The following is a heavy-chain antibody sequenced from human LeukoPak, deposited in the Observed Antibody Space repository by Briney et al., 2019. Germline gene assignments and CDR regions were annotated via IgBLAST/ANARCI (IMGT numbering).Heavy chain of an antibody. Sequence: ASVKVSCKASGYTFTSYGISWVRQAPGQGLEWMGWISAYNGNTNYAQKLQGRVTMTTDTSTSTAYMELRSLRSDDTAVYYCARRGSGLSIGRHFDYWGQGTLVTVSS. J-gene: IGHJ4*02. CDR3: ARRGSGLSIGRHFDY. V-gene: IGHV1-18*01. CDR2: ISAYNGNT. D-gene: IGHD3-10*01. CDR1: GYTFTSYG.